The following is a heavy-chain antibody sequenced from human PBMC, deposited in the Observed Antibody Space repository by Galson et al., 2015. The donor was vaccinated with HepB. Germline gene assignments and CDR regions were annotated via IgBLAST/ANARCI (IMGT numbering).Heavy chain of an antibody. J-gene: IGHJ4*02. Sequence: SLRLSCAASGFTFSSYAMHWVRQAPGKGLEWVAVISYDGSNKYYADSVKGRFPISRDNSRNTLYLQMNSLRAEDTAMYYCVRGTAYTFDYWGQGILVTVSS. V-gene: IGHV3-30-3*01. CDR3: VRGTAYTFDY. CDR2: ISYDGSNK. CDR1: GFTFSSYA. D-gene: IGHD1-1*01.